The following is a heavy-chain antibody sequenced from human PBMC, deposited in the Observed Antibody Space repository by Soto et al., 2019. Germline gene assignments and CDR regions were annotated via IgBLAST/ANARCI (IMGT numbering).Heavy chain of an antibody. J-gene: IGHJ4*02. CDR3: ARDDSSSLDFDY. CDR1: GFTFSSYS. Sequence: PGGSLRLSCAAYGFTFSSYSMNWVRQAPGKGLEWVSSISSSSSYIYYADSVKGRFTISRDNAKNSLYLQMNSLRAEDTAVYYCARDDSSSLDFDYWGQGTLVTVSS. CDR2: ISSSSSYI. D-gene: IGHD6-13*01. V-gene: IGHV3-21*01.